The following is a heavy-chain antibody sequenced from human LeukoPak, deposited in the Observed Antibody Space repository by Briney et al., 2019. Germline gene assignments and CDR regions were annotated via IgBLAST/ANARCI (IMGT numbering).Heavy chain of an antibody. Sequence: PSETLSLTCAVYGGSFSGYYWSWLRQPPGKGLEWIGEINHSGSTNYNPSLKSRVTISVDTSKNQFSLKLSSVTAADTAVYYCARTGYCSSTSCYLGAFDIWGQGTMVTVSS. CDR2: INHSGST. J-gene: IGHJ3*02. CDR3: ARTGYCSSTSCYLGAFDI. D-gene: IGHD2-2*01. V-gene: IGHV4-34*01. CDR1: GGSFSGYY.